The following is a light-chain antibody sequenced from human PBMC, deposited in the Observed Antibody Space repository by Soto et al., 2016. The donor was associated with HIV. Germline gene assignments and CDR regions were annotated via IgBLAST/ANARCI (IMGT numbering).Light chain of an antibody. CDR2: QDT. J-gene: IGLJ2*01. CDR3: QAWDTSTVV. V-gene: IGLV3-1*01. Sequence: SYELTQPPSVSVSPGQTASVTCSGDELGDKYACWYQQKPGQSPVLVIYQDTKRPSGIPERFSGSNSGNTATLTISGTQAMDEADYYCQAWDTSTVVFGEGQADRP. CDR1: ELGDKY.